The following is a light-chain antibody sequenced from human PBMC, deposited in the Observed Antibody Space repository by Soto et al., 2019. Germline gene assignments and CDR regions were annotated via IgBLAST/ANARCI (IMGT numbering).Light chain of an antibody. CDR3: GAHAGSNTWV. CDR2: EVN. J-gene: IGLJ3*02. Sequence: VLTQSPSASASPGQSVTISCTGSSGDIGAYNYVSWYRQHPGKAPKLIIYEVNKRPSGVPDRFSGSKSGITASLTVSGLQADDEADYYCGAHAGSNTWVFGEGTKVTVL. CDR1: SGDIGAYNY. V-gene: IGLV2-8*01.